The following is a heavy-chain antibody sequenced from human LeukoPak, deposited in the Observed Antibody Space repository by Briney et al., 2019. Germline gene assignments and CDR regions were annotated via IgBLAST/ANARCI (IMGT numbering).Heavy chain of an antibody. CDR3: AKVRDTGHSSGWYDY. D-gene: IGHD6-19*01. CDR1: GFTFSSYG. V-gene: IGHV3-30*02. J-gene: IGHJ4*02. CDR2: IRYDGSNK. Sequence: PGGSLRLSCAASGFTFSSYGMHWVRQAPGKGLEWVAFIRYDGSNKYYADSVKGRFTISRDNSKNTLYLQMNSLRAEDTAVYYCAKVRDTGHSSGWYDYWGQGTLVTVSS.